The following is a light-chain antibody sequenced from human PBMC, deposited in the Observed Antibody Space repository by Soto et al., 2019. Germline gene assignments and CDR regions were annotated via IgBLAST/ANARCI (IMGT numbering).Light chain of an antibody. Sequence: DIQMTQSPSSLSASVGDRVTITCGASQSISSYLNWYQQQPGKAPKLLIYAASSLQSGVPSRFSGSGSGTDFTLTISSLKPEDFANYYCQQSYSTPSWTFGHGTKVDIK. CDR2: AAS. CDR1: QSISSY. V-gene: IGKV1-39*01. J-gene: IGKJ1*01. CDR3: QQSYSTPSWT.